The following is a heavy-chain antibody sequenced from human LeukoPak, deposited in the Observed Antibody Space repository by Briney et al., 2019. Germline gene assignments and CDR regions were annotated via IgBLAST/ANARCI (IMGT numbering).Heavy chain of an antibody. CDR2: IYYSGST. Sequence: SETLSLTCTVSGGSISSYYWSWIRQPPGKGLEWIGYIYYSGSTNYNPSLKSRVTISVDTSKNQFSLKLSSVTAADTAVYYCASGVPTAPYYFDYWGQGTLVTVSS. V-gene: IGHV4-59*08. CDR1: GGSISSYY. J-gene: IGHJ4*02. D-gene: IGHD2-2*01. CDR3: ASGVPTAPYYFDY.